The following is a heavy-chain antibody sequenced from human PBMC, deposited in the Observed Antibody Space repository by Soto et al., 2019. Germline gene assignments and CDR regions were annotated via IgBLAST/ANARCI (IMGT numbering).Heavy chain of an antibody. D-gene: IGHD3-10*01. CDR2: IYCSGST. CDR1: GSSISSGGYY. V-gene: IGHV4-31*03. J-gene: IGHJ6*02. CDR3: ERAVRGGTRWYRQLRDGMDD. Sequence: PSETLSRTCTVSGSSISSGGYYWSWMRQHTGKGLEWIGYIYCSGSTYYNPSLKSRVTISVDTSKNQFSLRLSSVTAADTAEYYCERAVRGGTRWYRQLRDGMDDWGQGTTVTVSS.